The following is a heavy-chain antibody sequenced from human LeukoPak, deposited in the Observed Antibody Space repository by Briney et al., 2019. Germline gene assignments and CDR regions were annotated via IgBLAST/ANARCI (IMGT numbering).Heavy chain of an antibody. J-gene: IGHJ4*02. CDR3: AKDMYSSSWYYFDY. CDR2: ISYDGSNK. V-gene: IGHV3-30*18. D-gene: IGHD6-13*01. CDR1: GFTFSSYG. Sequence: PGRSLRLSCAASGFTFSSYGMHWVRQAPGKGLEWVAVISYDGSNKYYADSVKGRFTISRDNSKNTLYLQMNSLRAEDTAVYYCAKDMYSSSWYYFDYWRQGTLVTVSS.